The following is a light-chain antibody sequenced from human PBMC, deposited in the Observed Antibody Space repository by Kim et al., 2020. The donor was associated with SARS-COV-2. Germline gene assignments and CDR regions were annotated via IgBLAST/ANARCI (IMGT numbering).Light chain of an antibody. V-gene: IGKV1-39*01. CDR2: DAS. J-gene: IGKJ4*01. Sequence: ASVGDRVPITCRASQNIGTYLIWYQQKPGKAPNLLIYDASKLQSGVPSRFSGSGSGTDFSLTFSSLQPEDFATYYCQQGHSNPVTFGGGTKVDIK. CDR3: QQGHSNPVT. CDR1: QNIGTY.